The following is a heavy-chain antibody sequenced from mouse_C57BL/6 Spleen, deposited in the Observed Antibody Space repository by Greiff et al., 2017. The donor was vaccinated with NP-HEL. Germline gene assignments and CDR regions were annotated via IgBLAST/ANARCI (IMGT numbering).Heavy chain of an antibody. CDR1: GYTFTSYW. J-gene: IGHJ2*01. D-gene: IGHD2-10*01. CDR2: IDPSDSYT. V-gene: IGHV1-59*01. Sequence: QVQLQQPGAELVRPGTSVKLSCKASGYTFTSYWMHWVKQRPGQGLEWIGVIDPSDSYTNYNQKFKGKATLTVDTSSSTAYMQLSSLTSEDSAVYYCARPRAASYGNSGFDYWGQGTTLTVSS. CDR3: ARPRAASYGNSGFDY.